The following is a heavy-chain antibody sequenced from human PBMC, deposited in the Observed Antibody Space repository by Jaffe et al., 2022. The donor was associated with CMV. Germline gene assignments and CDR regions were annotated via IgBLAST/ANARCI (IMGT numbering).Heavy chain of an antibody. CDR3: TRLQWLPRKNYYYGMDV. CDR1: GFTFSGSA. D-gene: IGHD6-19*01. J-gene: IGHJ6*02. CDR2: IRSKANSYAT. V-gene: IGHV3-73*02. Sequence: EVQLVESGGGLVQPGGSLKLSCAASGFTFSGSAMHWVRQASGKGLEWVGRIRSKANSYATAYAASVKGRFTISRDDSKNTAYLQMNSLKTEDTAVYYCTRLQWLPRKNYYYGMDVWGQGTTVTVSS.